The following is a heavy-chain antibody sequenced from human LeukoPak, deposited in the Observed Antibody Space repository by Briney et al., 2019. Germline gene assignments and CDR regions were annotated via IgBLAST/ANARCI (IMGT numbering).Heavy chain of an antibody. Sequence: ASVKVSCKTSGYTFTDYYIHWVRQAPGQGLEWMGWINPNSGGTNYAQNFQGRVTMTRDTSISTANLELSRLRPDDTAVYYCAKGWGAITVAGTTDYRGQGTLVTVSS. CDR1: GYTFTDYY. D-gene: IGHD6-19*01. J-gene: IGHJ4*02. CDR2: INPNSGGT. V-gene: IGHV1-2*02. CDR3: AKGWGAITVAGTTDY.